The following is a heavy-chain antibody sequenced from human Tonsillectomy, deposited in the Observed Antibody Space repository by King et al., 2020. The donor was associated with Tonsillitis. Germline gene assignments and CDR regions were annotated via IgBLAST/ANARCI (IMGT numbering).Heavy chain of an antibody. CDR2: INPNNGDT. D-gene: IGHD1-26*01. CDR1: GYIFIDYY. Sequence: VQLVESGAEVKKPGASVKVSCKASGYIFIDYYMHWVRQAPGQGLEWMGWINPNNGDTKYAQKFQGRVTMTRDTSISTAYMELSWLRSADTAVYYCARTWELPPGAFDIWGQGTLVTVSS. V-gene: IGHV1-2*02. CDR3: ARTWELPPGAFDI. J-gene: IGHJ3*02.